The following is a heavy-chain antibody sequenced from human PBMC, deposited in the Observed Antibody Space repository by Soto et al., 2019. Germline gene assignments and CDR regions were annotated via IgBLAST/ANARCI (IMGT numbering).Heavy chain of an antibody. CDR3: AREAIAAAGPLDT. Sequence: PGGSLRLSCAASGLIFRTYAMHWVRQAPGKGLEWVAVISFDGSEKYYADSVKGRFTISRDNSNNTLFLLLSSLRPDDTAVYYCAREAIAAAGPLDTWGQGTLVTVSS. D-gene: IGHD6-13*01. J-gene: IGHJ5*02. CDR2: ISFDGSEK. CDR1: GLIFRTYA. V-gene: IGHV3-33*01.